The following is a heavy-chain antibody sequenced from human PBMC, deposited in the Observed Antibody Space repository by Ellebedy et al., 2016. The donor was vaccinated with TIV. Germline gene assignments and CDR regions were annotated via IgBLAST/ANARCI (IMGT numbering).Heavy chain of an antibody. Sequence: GESLKISCAASGFTFSSYAMHWVRQAPGKGLEWVAVISYDGSNKYYADSVKGRFTISRDNSKNTLYLQMNSLRAEDTAVYYCARDSVLGRYSGYDYADYWGQGTLVTVSS. CDR1: GFTFSSYA. V-gene: IGHV3-30*01. D-gene: IGHD5-12*01. J-gene: IGHJ4*02. CDR2: ISYDGSNK. CDR3: ARDSVLGRYSGYDYADY.